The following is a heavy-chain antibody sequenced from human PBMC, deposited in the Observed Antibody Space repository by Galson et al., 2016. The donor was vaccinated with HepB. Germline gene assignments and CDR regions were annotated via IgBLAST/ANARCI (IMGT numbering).Heavy chain of an antibody. J-gene: IGHJ4*02. CDR1: GGSISSGGFY. CDR3: ARMKFGVKVFDQ. CDR2: IYYSGST. D-gene: IGHD4-23*01. Sequence: TLSLTCTVSGGSISSGGFYWSWIRQHPGKGLEWIGYIYYSGSTYYNPSLKSRATTSVDTSKNQFSLKLSSVTAADTAVYYCARMKFGVKVFDQWGQGILVTVSP. V-gene: IGHV4-31*03.